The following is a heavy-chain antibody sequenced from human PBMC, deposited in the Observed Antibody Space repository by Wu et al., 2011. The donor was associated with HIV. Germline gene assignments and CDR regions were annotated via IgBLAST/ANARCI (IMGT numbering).Heavy chain of an antibody. CDR3: AREAAVIGKNFDY. CDR1: GYTITRHY. CDR2: IHPSGGTT. J-gene: IGHJ4*02. V-gene: IGHV1-46*01. Sequence: QSGAEVKKPGASVKVSCKASGYTITRHYMHWVRQAPGQGLEWMGVIHPSGGTTTNPQEFQGRLTMTRDTSTSSVYMELSGPRSDDTAIYYCAREAAVIGKNFDYWGQGSLVTVSS. D-gene: IGHD4-11*01.